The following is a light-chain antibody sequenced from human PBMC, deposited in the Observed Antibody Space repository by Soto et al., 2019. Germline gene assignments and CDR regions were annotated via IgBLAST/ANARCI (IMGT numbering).Light chain of an antibody. CDR2: DAS. V-gene: IGKV1-5*01. CDR3: QQYNSYLA. Sequence: DIQMTQSPSTLSASVGDRVTITCRASQSISSWLAWYQQKPGKAPKLLIYDASSLESGVPSRFSGSGSGTEFTLTISSLQPDDFATYYCQQYNSYLAFGQGTRLEIK. CDR1: QSISSW. J-gene: IGKJ5*01.